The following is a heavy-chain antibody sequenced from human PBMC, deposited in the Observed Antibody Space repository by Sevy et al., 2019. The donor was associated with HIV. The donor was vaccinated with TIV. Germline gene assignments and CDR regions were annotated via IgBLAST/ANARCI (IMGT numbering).Heavy chain of an antibody. CDR2: IIPVLGTV. D-gene: IGHD6-19*01. Sequence: ASVKVSCKASGGIFRTNAFSWVRQAPGQGLEWMGGIIPVLGTVNYARKFQGRVTITADESTKTVYMELSSLRSEATAVYYCARGGGNGWYYFDYWGQETLVTVSS. V-gene: IGHV1-69*13. CDR1: GGIFRTNA. J-gene: IGHJ4*02. CDR3: ARGGGNGWYYFDY.